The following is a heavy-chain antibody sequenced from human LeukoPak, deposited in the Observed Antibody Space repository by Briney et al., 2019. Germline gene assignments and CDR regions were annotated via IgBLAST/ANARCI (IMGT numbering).Heavy chain of an antibody. CDR3: ARGTDTAMVTIDY. V-gene: IGHV4-39*01. Sequence: ASETLPLTCSVSGGSISSSSYFWGWIRQPPGKGLEWIGSIYYSGSTYYNPSLKSRVTISADTSKNQFSLKLSSVTAADTAVYYCARGTDTAMVTIDYWGQGTLVTVSS. CDR2: IYYSGST. D-gene: IGHD5-18*01. CDR1: GGSISSSSYF. J-gene: IGHJ4*02.